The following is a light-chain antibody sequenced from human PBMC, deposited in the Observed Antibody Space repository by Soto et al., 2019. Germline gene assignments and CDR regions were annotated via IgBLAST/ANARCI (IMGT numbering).Light chain of an antibody. CDR2: DAS. Sequence: EIVLTQSPATLSLSPGERATLSCRASQSVSVYLAWYQQKPGQAPRLLIYDASNRAPGVPARFSGSGSGTDFTLTIRSLEPEDFAVYYCHQRSNWPPFTFGPGTRVDV. CDR1: QSVSVY. V-gene: IGKV3-11*01. J-gene: IGKJ3*01. CDR3: HQRSNWPPFT.